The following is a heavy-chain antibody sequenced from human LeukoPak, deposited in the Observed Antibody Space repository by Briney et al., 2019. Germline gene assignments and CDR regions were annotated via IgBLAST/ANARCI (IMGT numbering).Heavy chain of an antibody. CDR3: AREKSSTFDY. CDR1: GGSISSSSYY. CDR2: IYYSGST. V-gene: IGHV4-39*01. Sequence: SETLSLTCTVSGGSISSSSYYWGWIRQPPGKGLEWIGSIYYSGSTYYNPSLKSRVTISVDTSKNQFSLKLSSVTAADTAVYYCAREKSSTFDYWGQGTLVTVSS. J-gene: IGHJ4*02.